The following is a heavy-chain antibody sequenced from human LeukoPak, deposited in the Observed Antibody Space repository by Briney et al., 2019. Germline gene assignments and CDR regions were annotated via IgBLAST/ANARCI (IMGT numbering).Heavy chain of an antibody. Sequence: PSETLSLTCAVYGGSFSGYYWSWIRQPPGKGLEWIGEINHSGGTNYNPSLKSPVTISVDTSKNQFSLKLSSVTAADTAVYYCARRILTPYYFDYWGQGTLVTVSS. CDR1: GGSFSGYY. V-gene: IGHV4-34*01. D-gene: IGHD3-9*01. J-gene: IGHJ4*02. CDR3: ARRILTPYYFDY. CDR2: INHSGGT.